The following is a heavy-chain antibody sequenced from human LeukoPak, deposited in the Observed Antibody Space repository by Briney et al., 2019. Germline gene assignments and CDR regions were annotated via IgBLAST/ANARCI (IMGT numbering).Heavy chain of an antibody. CDR1: EFSFRNYV. CDR2: ISASGGNT. CDR3: AKDHLMGGWFDP. V-gene: IGHV3-23*01. J-gene: IGHJ5*02. D-gene: IGHD3-16*01. Sequence: GGSLRLSCEASEFSFRNYVMSWVRQTPGRGLEWVSAISASGGNTYYTDSVKGRFTISRDNSKKTLYLQMNTLRAEDTAVYYCAKDHLMGGWFDPWGQGTLVTVSS.